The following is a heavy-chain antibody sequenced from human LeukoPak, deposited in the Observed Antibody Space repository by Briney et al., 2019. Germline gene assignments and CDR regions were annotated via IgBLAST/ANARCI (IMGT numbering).Heavy chain of an antibody. D-gene: IGHD3-10*01. CDR1: GHTFTSYA. J-gene: IGHJ3*02. V-gene: IGHV1-3*01. Sequence: ASVKVSCKASGHTFTSYAMHWVRQAPGQRLEWMGWINADNGNTKYSQKFQGRVTITRDTSASTAYMELSSLRSEDTAVYYCARDLVVRGSPADDAFDIWGQGTMVTVSS. CDR2: INADNGNT. CDR3: ARDLVVRGSPADDAFDI.